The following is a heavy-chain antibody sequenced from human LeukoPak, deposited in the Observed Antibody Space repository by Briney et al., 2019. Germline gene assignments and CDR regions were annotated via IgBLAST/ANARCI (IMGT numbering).Heavy chain of an antibody. Sequence: GGSLRLSCAASGFTFSSYGMHWVRQAPGKGLEWVAFIRYDGSNKYYADSVKGRFTISRDNSKNTLYLQMNSLRAEDTAVYYCAKGEGGDSVGGLSEPYYFDYWGQGTLVTVSS. D-gene: IGHD2-21*01. CDR2: IRYDGSNK. J-gene: IGHJ4*02. CDR1: GFTFSSYG. CDR3: AKGEGGDSVGGLSEPYYFDY. V-gene: IGHV3-30*02.